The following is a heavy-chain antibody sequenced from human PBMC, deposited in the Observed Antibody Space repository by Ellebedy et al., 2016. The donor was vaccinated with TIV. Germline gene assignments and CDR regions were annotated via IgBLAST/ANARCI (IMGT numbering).Heavy chain of an antibody. CDR3: ARRYCRNIPCSGRDAFDI. CDR1: GFTFSNYW. CDR2: ASEDERFR. J-gene: IGHJ3*02. D-gene: IGHD2-15*01. Sequence: GESLKISXAASGFTFSNYWMSWVRQAPGKGLEWVAVASEDERFRYFADSVKGRVTVSRDNSKSTQFLQINSLTAEDTAVYYCARRYCRNIPCSGRDAFDIWGQGTTVTVSS. V-gene: IGHV3-30*03.